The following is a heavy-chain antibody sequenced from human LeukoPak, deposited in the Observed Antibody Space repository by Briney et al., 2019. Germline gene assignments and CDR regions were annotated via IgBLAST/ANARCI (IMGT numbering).Heavy chain of an antibody. CDR1: GFTFSNAW. V-gene: IGHV3-15*01. J-gene: IGHJ4*02. D-gene: IGHD3-22*01. Sequence: GGSLRLSCVASGFTFSNAWMSWVRQAPGKGLVWVGRIKSKTDGGTTDYAAPVKGRFTISRDDSKNTLYLQMNSLKTEDTAVYYCITFSMIVVVITDWGQGTLVTVSS. CDR3: ITFSMIVVVITD. CDR2: IKSKTDGGTT.